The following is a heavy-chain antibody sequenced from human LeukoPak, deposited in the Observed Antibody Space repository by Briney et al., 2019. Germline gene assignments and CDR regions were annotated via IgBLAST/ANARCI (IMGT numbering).Heavy chain of an antibody. V-gene: IGHV4-59*01. CDR2: IYYSGST. CDR3: ARAPLDYFDY. CDR1: GGSISSYY. J-gene: IGHJ4*02. Sequence: SETLPLTCTVSGGSISSYYWSWIRQPPGKGLEWIGYIYYSGSTNYNPSLKSRVTISVDTSKNQFSLKLSSVTAADTAVYYCARAPLDYFDYWGQGTLVTVSS.